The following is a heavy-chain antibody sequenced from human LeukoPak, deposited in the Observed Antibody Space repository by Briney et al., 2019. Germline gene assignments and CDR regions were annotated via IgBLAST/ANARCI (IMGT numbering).Heavy chain of an antibody. V-gene: IGHV4-59*01. J-gene: IGHJ3*02. CDR2: IYYSGST. CDR1: GASISSYY. Sequence: SETLSLTCTVSGASISSYYWSWIRQPPGKGLEWIGYIYYSGSTKYKPSLKSRVTISVDTSKNQFSLKLSSVTAADTAVYYCARGRFLDAFDIWGQGTMVTVSS. CDR3: ARGRFLDAFDI. D-gene: IGHD3-3*01.